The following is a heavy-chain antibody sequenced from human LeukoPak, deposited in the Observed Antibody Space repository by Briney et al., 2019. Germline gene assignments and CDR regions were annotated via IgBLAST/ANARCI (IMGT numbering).Heavy chain of an antibody. J-gene: IGHJ4*02. V-gene: IGHV4-59*08. CDR1: GGSISSYY. Sequence: SETLSLTCTVSGGSISSYYWSWIRQPPGKGLEWIGYIYYSGSTNYNPSLKSRVTISVDTSKNQFSLKLSSVTAADTAVYYCASLAPGDYWGQGTLVTVSS. CDR2: IYYSGST. D-gene: IGHD3-10*01. CDR3: ASLAPGDY.